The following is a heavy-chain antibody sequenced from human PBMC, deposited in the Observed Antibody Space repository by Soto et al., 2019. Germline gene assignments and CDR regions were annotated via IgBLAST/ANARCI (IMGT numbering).Heavy chain of an antibody. V-gene: IGHV1-8*02. J-gene: IGHJ5*02. D-gene: IGHD3-10*01. CDR3: ARFMVRGVIGP. CDR2: MNPNSGNT. CDR1: GYTFTGYY. Sequence: EASVKVSCKASGYTFTGYYINWVRQAAGQGLEWMGWMNPNSGNTGYAQKFQGRISMTRDTAMNTAYMELSSLRYEDTAVYYCARFMVRGVIGPWGQGTPVTVSS.